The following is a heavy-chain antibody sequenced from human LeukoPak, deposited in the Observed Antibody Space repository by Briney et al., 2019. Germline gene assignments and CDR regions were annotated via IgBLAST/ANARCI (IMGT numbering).Heavy chain of an antibody. J-gene: IGHJ5*02. V-gene: IGHV5-51*01. D-gene: IGHD6-6*01. Sequence: GESLKIYRKCSGYSFPSYWIGWVRQMPREGLEGMGLIYPGNSDTRYSASFQGQVNISADTSNSTAYLQWSSVKASDTGMYYCARRGRAARLKNWFDPWGQGTLVTVSS. CDR1: GYSFPSYW. CDR2: IYPGNSDT. CDR3: ARRGRAARLKNWFDP.